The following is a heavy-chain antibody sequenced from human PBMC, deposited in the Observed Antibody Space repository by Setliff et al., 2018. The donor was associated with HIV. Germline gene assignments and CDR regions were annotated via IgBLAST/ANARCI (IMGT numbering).Heavy chain of an antibody. CDR3: ARDRDRKDSTFVRFDY. J-gene: IGHJ4*02. D-gene: IGHD3-16*01. V-gene: IGHV4-61*02. Sequence: ASETLSLTCTVSGGSISSGGYYWSWIRQTAGKGLEWIGRLYSGGTTNYNPSLKTRLTMSVDTSNNKFSLKLNSVTAADTAVYYCARDRDRKDSTFVRFDYWGQGVLVTVSS. CDR1: GGSISSGGYY. CDR2: LYSGGTT.